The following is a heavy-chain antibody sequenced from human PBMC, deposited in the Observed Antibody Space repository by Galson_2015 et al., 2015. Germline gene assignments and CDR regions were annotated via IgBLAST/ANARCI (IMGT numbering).Heavy chain of an antibody. CDR3: ARGAIQLWRRGCGYFDY. J-gene: IGHJ4*02. V-gene: IGHV1-3*01. D-gene: IGHD5-18*01. CDR2: INAGNGNT. Sequence: SVKVSCKASGYTFTSYAMHWVRQAPGQRLEWMGWINAGNGNTKYSQKFQGRVTITRDTSASTAYMELSSLRSEDTAVYYCARGAIQLWRRGCGYFDYWGQGTLVTVSS. CDR1: GYTFTSYA.